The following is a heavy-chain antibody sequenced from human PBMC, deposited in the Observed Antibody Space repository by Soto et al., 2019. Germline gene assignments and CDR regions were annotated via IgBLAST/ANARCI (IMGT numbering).Heavy chain of an antibody. V-gene: IGHV4-34*02. CDR1: GGSFSGYF. J-gene: IGHJ4*02. CDR3: ARGLAYDRPITVAEPFDS. Sequence: QVQLQQWGAGLLKASETLSLTCVVSGGSFSGYFWTWIRQSPGRGLEWIGEISHSGSRNYNPAFQSRVIISVDSSKNHVSLKLSSVTAADSPTYFCARGLAYDRPITVAEPFDSWGQGTLVTVSS. CDR2: ISHSGSR. D-gene: IGHD6-19*01.